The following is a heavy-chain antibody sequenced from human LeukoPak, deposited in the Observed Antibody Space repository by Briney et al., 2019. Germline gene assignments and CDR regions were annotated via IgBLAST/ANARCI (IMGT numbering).Heavy chain of an antibody. V-gene: IGHV3-33*01. D-gene: IGHD6-19*01. J-gene: IGHJ4*02. CDR2: VWYDGRHK. CDR3: ARRTPYSSGPFDY. CDR1: GFTFTSYG. Sequence: GGSLRLSCAASGFTFTSYGMHWVRQAPGKGLEWVAVVWYDGRHKYYADSVKGRFTISRDNSKNTLYLQMNNLRAEDTAVYYCARRTPYSSGPFDYWGQGTLVTVSS.